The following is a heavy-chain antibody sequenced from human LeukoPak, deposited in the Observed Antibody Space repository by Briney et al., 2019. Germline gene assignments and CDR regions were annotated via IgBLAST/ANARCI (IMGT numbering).Heavy chain of an antibody. Sequence: ASVKVSCKASGGTFGSYAISWVRQAPGQGLEWMGGIIPIFGTANYAQKFQGRVTITADESTSTAYMELSSLRSEDTAVYYCARDLTYYYDSSGRMGDAFDIWGQGTMVTVSS. V-gene: IGHV1-69*13. CDR1: GGTFGSYA. CDR2: IIPIFGTA. J-gene: IGHJ3*02. D-gene: IGHD3-22*01. CDR3: ARDLTYYYDSSGRMGDAFDI.